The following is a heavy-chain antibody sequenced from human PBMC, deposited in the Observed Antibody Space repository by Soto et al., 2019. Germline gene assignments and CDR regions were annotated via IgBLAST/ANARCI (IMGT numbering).Heavy chain of an antibody. CDR1: GFTFSSYS. CDR2: IKSKTDGGTT. CDR3: TTGQSFVVVVAATHY. D-gene: IGHD2-15*01. V-gene: IGHV3-15*01. J-gene: IGHJ4*02. Sequence: GGSLRLSCAASGFTFSSYSMNWVRQAPGKGLEWVGRIKSKTDGGTTDYAAPVKGRFTISRDDSKNTLYLQMNSLKTEDTAVYYCTTGQSFVVVVAATHYWGQGTLVTVSS.